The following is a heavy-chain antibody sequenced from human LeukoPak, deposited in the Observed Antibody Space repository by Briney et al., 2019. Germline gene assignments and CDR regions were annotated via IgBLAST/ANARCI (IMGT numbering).Heavy chain of an antibody. J-gene: IGHJ4*02. V-gene: IGHV1-18*01. CDR1: GYTFTSFG. D-gene: IGHD5-18*01. Sequence: ASVKVSCKASGYTFTSFGISWVRQAPGEGLEWMGWISAYSGDTKYAQKLQGRVPMTTDTSTGTACMELRSLRSDDTAVYYCAVQASVDTTMTQWGQGTLVTVSS. CDR3: AVQASVDTTMTQ. CDR2: ISAYSGDT.